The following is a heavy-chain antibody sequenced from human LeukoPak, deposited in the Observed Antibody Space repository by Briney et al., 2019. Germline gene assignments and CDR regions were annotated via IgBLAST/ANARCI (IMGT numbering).Heavy chain of an antibody. D-gene: IGHD1-26*01. Sequence: GGSLRLSCAASGFTFSSYGMHWVRQAPGKGLEWVAFIRYDGSNKYYADSVKGRFTISRDNAKNSLYLQMNSLRAEDTAVYYCARVPVEWELRGDAFDIWGQGTMVTVSS. CDR3: ARVPVEWELRGDAFDI. CDR1: GFTFSSYG. CDR2: IRYDGSNK. V-gene: IGHV3-30*02. J-gene: IGHJ3*02.